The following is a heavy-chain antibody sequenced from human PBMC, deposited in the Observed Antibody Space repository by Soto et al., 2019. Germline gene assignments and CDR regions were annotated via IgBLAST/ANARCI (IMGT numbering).Heavy chain of an antibody. J-gene: IGHJ3*02. D-gene: IGHD6-13*01. Sequence: QVQLVESGGGVVQPGRSLRLSCAASGFTFSDHGMHWVRQAPGKGLEWVTVISYEGSNKYSADSVKGRFTISRDNSKNTVYLHMNSLRADDTAVYYCAKGWPGYSSGWFAFDIWGQGTMVTVSS. CDR1: GFTFSDHG. CDR2: ISYEGSNK. V-gene: IGHV3-30*18. CDR3: AKGWPGYSSGWFAFDI.